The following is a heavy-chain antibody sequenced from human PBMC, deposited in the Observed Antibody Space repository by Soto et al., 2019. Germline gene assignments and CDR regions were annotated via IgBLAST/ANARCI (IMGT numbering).Heavy chain of an antibody. CDR1: GFTFSSYA. CDR3: TRRGSGSYYDC. D-gene: IGHD1-26*01. Sequence: EVQLLESGGGLVQPGGSLRLSCAASGFTFSSYAMRWVRQAPVKGMEWVSAISGSGGSTYYADSVKGRFTISRDNSKNPRYLQMNSLRAEDPAGDYCTRRGSGSYYDCWGQGTLVTVSS. J-gene: IGHJ4*02. CDR2: ISGSGGST. V-gene: IGHV3-23*01.